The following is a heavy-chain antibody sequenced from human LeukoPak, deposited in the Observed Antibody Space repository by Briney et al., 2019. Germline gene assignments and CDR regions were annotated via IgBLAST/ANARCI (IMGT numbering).Heavy chain of an antibody. Sequence: ASVKVSCKASGYTLTSYGISWVRQAPGQGLEWMGWISAYNGNTNYAQKLQGRVTMTTDTSTSTAYMELRSLRSDDTAVYYCARVPRPVAGRNHYFDYWGQGTLVTVSS. CDR3: ARVPRPVAGRNHYFDY. V-gene: IGHV1-18*01. D-gene: IGHD6-19*01. CDR2: ISAYNGNT. J-gene: IGHJ4*02. CDR1: GYTLTSYG.